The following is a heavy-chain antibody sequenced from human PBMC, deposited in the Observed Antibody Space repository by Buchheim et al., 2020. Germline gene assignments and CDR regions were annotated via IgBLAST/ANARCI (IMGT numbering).Heavy chain of an antibody. CDR3: ASLRITMVRGVIIPYYYGMDV. Sequence: QVQLVESGGGVVQPGRSLRLSCAASGFTFSSYGMHWVRQAPGKGLEWVAVISYDGSNKYYADSVKGPFTISRDNSKNTLYLQMNSLRAEDTAVYYCASLRITMVRGVIIPYYYGMDVWGQGTT. V-gene: IGHV3-30*03. J-gene: IGHJ6*02. CDR1: GFTFSSYG. D-gene: IGHD3-10*01. CDR2: ISYDGSNK.